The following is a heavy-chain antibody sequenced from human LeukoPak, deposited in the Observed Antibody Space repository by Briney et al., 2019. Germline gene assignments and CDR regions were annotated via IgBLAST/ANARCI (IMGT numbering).Heavy chain of an antibody. CDR1: GYTFTDYY. CDR3: ARDRSPAPGRSYGRGHFDY. J-gene: IGHJ4*02. V-gene: IGHV1-2*02. D-gene: IGHD5-18*01. CDR2: INPNSGGT. Sequence: GASVKVSCKASGYTFTDYYMHWVRQAPGQGLEWMGWINPNSGGTNYAQKFQGRVTMTTDTSMSTAYMELSRLTSDDTAVYYCARDRSPAPGRSYGRGHFDYWGQGTLVTVSS.